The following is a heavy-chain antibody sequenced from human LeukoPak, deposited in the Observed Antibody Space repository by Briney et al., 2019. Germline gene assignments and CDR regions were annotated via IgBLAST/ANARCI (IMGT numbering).Heavy chain of an antibody. CDR3: AKPAYCSSISCSSFDY. D-gene: IGHD2-2*01. Sequence: PGGSLRLSCAASGFTFSSYAMSWVRQAPGKGLEWVAVITGSADRTYYADSVKGRFTISRDNSKNTLYLQMNSLRAEDTAVYYCAKPAYCSSISCSSFDYWGQGTLVTVSS. V-gene: IGHV3-23*01. J-gene: IGHJ4*02. CDR2: ITGSADRT. CDR1: GFTFSSYA.